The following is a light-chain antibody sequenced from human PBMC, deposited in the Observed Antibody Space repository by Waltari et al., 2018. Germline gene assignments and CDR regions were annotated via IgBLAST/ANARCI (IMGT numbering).Light chain of an antibody. Sequence: QPVLTPPPSASGAPGQRVTITCPGSRSPVGATVVNSYHQVPGTSPKLVIYRNDQRPSGVPDRFTASKSGTSASLAISGLQSEDEGDYYCATWDDSPTGRWVFGGGTRVTVL. J-gene: IGLJ3*02. CDR2: RND. CDR3: ATWDDSPTGRWV. CDR1: RSPVGATV. V-gene: IGLV1-44*01.